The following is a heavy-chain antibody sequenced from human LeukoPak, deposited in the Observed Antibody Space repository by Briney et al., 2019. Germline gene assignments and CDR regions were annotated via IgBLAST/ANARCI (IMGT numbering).Heavy chain of an antibody. CDR3: AKAPVTTCSGAYCYPFDY. D-gene: IGHD2-21*01. CDR1: GFTFSNYW. Sequence: GGSLRLSCAASGFTFSNYWMHWVRQVPGKGLMWVSRIKTDGSSTSYADSVKGRFTISRDSSKNTLYLQMNRLRAEDAAVYYCAKAPVTTCSGAYCYPFDYWGQGTLVTVSS. J-gene: IGHJ4*02. CDR2: IKTDGSST. V-gene: IGHV3-74*01.